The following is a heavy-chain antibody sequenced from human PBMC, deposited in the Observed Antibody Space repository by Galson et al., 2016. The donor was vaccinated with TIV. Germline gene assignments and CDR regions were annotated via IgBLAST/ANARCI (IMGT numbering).Heavy chain of an antibody. J-gene: IGHJ5*02. D-gene: IGHD1-26*01. Sequence: TLSLTCTVSGGSISSGGYYWSWIRQHPGKGLEWIGYIYYSGSTYYNPPLKSRVTISVDTSKNQFSLKLSSVTAADTAVYYCARDAVGATPYNWFDPWGQGTLVTVSS. CDR3: ARDAVGATPYNWFDP. V-gene: IGHV4-31*03. CDR1: GGSISSGGYY. CDR2: IYYSGST.